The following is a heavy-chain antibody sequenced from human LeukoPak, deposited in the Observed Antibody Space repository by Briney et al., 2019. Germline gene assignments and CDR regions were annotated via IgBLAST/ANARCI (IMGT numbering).Heavy chain of an antibody. CDR3: ATPGVAARDY. V-gene: IGHV3-21*01. CDR2: ISSSSSYI. Sequence: GGSLRLSCAASGFTFSSYSVNWVRQAPGKGLEWVSSISSSSSYIYYADPVKGRFTISRDNAKNSLYLQMNSLRAEDTAVYYCATPGVAARDYWGQGTLVTVSS. D-gene: IGHD6-6*01. J-gene: IGHJ4*02. CDR1: GFTFSSYS.